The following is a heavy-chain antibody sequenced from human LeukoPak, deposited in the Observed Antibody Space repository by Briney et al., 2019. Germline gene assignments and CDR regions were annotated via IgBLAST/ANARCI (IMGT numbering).Heavy chain of an antibody. D-gene: IGHD3-22*01. CDR3: ATASPDYYDSSGYYFVN. J-gene: IGHJ4*02. Sequence: XSVKVSCKVSGYTLTELSMHWVRQAPGKGVEWMGGFDPEDGETIYAQKFQGRVTMTEDTSTDTAYMELSSLRSEDTAVYYCATASPDYYDSSGYYFVNWGQGTLVTVSS. V-gene: IGHV1-24*01. CDR1: GYTLTELS. CDR2: FDPEDGET.